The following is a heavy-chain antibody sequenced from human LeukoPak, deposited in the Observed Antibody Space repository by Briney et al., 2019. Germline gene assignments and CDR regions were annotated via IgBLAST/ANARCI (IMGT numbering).Heavy chain of an antibody. CDR2: INWNGGST. D-gene: IGHD2-21*01. CDR3: ARAIRAQHNDY. V-gene: IGHV3-20*04. CDR1: GFTLSSHS. Sequence: GGSLRLSCAGSGFTLSSHSMDWVRQAPGKGLEWVSGINWNGGSTGYADSVKGRFTISRDNAKNSLYLQMNSLRAEDTALYYCARAIRAQHNDYWGQGTLVTVSS. J-gene: IGHJ4*02.